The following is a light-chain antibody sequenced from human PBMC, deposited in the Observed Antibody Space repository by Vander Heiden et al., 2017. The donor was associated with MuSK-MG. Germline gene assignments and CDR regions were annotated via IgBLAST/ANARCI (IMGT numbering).Light chain of an antibody. Sequence: EIVMTQSPATLSVSPGEAAALSCRASQSVTNNLAWYQQKGGQAPRLLIYGASIRATGLPARFSGSGSATEFTLTISNVQSEDFAVYYCQRDDTWPYTFGQGTKVDIK. CDR1: QSVTNN. V-gene: IGKV3-15*01. CDR3: QRDDTWPYT. CDR2: GAS. J-gene: IGKJ2*01.